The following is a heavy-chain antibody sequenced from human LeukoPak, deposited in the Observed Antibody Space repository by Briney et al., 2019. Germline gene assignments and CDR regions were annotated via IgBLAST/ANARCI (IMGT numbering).Heavy chain of an antibody. D-gene: IGHD6-13*01. CDR2: IGGSGDRT. J-gene: IGHJ1*01. CDR1: GFTFSIYG. V-gene: IGHV3-23*01. CDR3: ATREVITAAGTLQH. Sequence: PGGSLRLSCAASGFTFSIYGMNWVRQSPGKGLEWVSGIGGSGDRTYYADSVKGRFTISRDNSKNTLYLQMKSLRAEDTAVYYCATREVITAAGTLQHWGQGTLATVSS.